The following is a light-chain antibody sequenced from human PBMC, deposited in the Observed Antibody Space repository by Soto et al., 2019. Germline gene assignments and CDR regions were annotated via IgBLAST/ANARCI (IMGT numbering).Light chain of an antibody. Sequence: QAVVTQEPSVTVSPGGTVTLTCGSSTGAVTSGHYPYWFQQKPGQAPRTLIYDTNNRHSWTPARFSGSLLGGKAALTLSGEQPEDEAEYYCLLSYTDEKVFGTGTRSPS. J-gene: IGLJ1*01. V-gene: IGLV7-46*01. CDR3: LLSYTDEKV. CDR1: TGAVTSGHY. CDR2: DTN.